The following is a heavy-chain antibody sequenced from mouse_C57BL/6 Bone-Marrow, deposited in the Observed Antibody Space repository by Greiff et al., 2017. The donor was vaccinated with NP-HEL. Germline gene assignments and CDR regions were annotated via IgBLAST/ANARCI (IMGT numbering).Heavy chain of an antibody. J-gene: IGHJ1*03. V-gene: IGHV1-15*01. CDR2: IDPETGGT. CDR3: TKYCDYDWYFDV. CDR1: GYTFTDYE. D-gene: IGHD2-4*01. Sequence: VQLQQSGAELVRPGASVTLSCKASGYTFTDYEMHWVKQTPVHGLEWIGAIDPETGGTAYNQKFKGKAILTADKSSSTAYMELRSLTSEDSAVYYCTKYCDYDWYFDVWGTGTTVTVSS.